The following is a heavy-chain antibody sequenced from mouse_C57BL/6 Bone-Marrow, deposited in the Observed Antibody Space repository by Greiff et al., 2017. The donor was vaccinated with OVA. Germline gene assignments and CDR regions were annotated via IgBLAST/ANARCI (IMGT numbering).Heavy chain of an antibody. CDR2: IYPGSGST. V-gene: IGHV1-55*01. D-gene: IGHD1-2*01. J-gene: IGHJ1*03. CDR1: GYTFTSYW. CDR3: ARAYYGCWYFEV. Sequence: QVQLQQPGAELVKPGASVKMSCKASGYTFTSYWITWVKQRPGQGLEWIGDIYPGSGSTNYNEKFKSKATLTVDTSSSTAYMQLSSLTAEDSGVYYGARAYYGCWYFEVWGRGNAVPVSA.